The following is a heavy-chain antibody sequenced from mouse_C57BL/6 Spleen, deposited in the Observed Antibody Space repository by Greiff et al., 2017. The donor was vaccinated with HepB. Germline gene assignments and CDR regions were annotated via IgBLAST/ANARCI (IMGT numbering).Heavy chain of an antibody. CDR2: ISYDGSN. V-gene: IGHV3-6*01. D-gene: IGHD4-1*01. Sequence: ESGPGLVKPSQSLSLTCSVTGYSITSGYYWNWIRQFPGNKLEWMGYISYDGSNNYNPSLKNRISITRDTSKNQFFLKLNSVTTEDTATYYCARLGIDFAYWGQGTLVTVSA. CDR1: GYSITSGYY. J-gene: IGHJ3*01. CDR3: ARLGIDFAY.